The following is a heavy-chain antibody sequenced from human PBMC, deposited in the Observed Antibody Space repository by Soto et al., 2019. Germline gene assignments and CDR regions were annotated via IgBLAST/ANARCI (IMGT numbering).Heavy chain of an antibody. J-gene: IGHJ4*02. Sequence: GGSLRLSCTASGFTFSSYAMNLVRQAPGKGQEWVSGMKPSGGERFYGDSVRGRFTISRDDSKNTLSLEMNSLTAEDTAVYYCAKASSLDRECYIHSDDWGPGTVGPVSS. D-gene: IGHD3-3*01. CDR2: MKPSGGER. V-gene: IGHV3-23*02. CDR3: AKASSLDRECYIHSDD. CDR1: GFTFSSYA.